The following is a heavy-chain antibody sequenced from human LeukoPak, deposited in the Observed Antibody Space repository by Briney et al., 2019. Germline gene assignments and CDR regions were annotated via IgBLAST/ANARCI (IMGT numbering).Heavy chain of an antibody. CDR2: ISGSGGST. Sequence: GGSLRLSCAASGFTFSSYAMSWVRQAPGKGLEWVSAISGSGGSTYYADSVKGRFTISRDNSKNTLYLQMNSLRAEDTAVYYCAKVPHGYNYLSDTAPFDYWGQGTLVTVSS. CDR3: AKVPHGYNYLSDTAPFDY. CDR1: GFTFSSYA. J-gene: IGHJ4*02. V-gene: IGHV3-23*01. D-gene: IGHD5-24*01.